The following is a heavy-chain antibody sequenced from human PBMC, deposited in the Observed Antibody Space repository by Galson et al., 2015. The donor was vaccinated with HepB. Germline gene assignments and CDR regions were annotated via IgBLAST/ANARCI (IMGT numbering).Heavy chain of an antibody. CDR2: ISYDGTRK. CDR3: ARGCSGGSCSVY. V-gene: IGHV3-30-3*01. J-gene: IGHJ4*02. D-gene: IGHD2-15*01. Sequence: SLRLSCAASGFTFSAYAMHWVRQAPGKGLEWAAVISYDGTRKFSADSVKGRFTISRDNSKNTLYLQMNSLRVEDTAIYYCARGCSGGSCSVYWGQGTLVTVSS. CDR1: GFTFSAYA.